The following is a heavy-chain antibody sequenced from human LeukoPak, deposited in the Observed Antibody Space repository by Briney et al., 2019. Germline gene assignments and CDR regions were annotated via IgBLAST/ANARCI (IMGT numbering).Heavy chain of an antibody. J-gene: IGHJ6*03. CDR2: INHSGRI. V-gene: IGHV4-34*01. Sequence: PSETLSLTCAVYGGSFSGHYWNWIRQSPGKGLELIGEINHSGRINYNPSLKSRVTISVDTSKNQFSLNLSSVTAADTAVYFCARGVLSRYYYMDVWGKRTTVTVSS. CDR3: ARGVLSRYYYMDV. CDR1: GGSFSGHY.